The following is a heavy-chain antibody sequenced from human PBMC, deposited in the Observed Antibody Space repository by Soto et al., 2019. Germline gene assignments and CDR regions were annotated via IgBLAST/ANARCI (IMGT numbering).Heavy chain of an antibody. D-gene: IGHD3-16*01. CDR1: VFTFSSYA. CDR3: AKGVGGGSNNYYYGMEV. CDR2: LSGSGGST. Sequence: SLRLSCAASVFTFSSYAVTWVREAPGKGLEWVSALSGSGGSTYYADSVKGRFTISRDNSKNTLYLQMSSLRAEDTAVYYCAKGVGGGSNNYYYGMEVWGQGTTVSVSS. V-gene: IGHV3-23*01. J-gene: IGHJ6*01.